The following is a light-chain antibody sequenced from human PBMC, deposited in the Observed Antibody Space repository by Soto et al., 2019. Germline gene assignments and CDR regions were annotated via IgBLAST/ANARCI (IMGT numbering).Light chain of an antibody. CDR1: QSVSSSY. CDR2: GAS. CDR3: QQYGSSPET. Sequence: EIVLTQSPGTLSLSPGERATLSCMARQSVSSSYLAWYQQKPGQAPRLLIYGASSRATGIPDRFSGSGSGTDFTLTISRLEPEDFAVYYCQQYGSSPETFGPGTKVDIK. J-gene: IGKJ3*01. V-gene: IGKV3-20*01.